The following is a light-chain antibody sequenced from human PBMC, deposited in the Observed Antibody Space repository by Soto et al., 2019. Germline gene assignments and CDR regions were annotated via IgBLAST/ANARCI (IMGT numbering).Light chain of an antibody. Sequence: QSVLTQPASVSGSPGQSITISCTGTSGDVGSYNLVSWYQHHPGKAPKLMIYEGSKRPSGVSNRFSGSKSGSTASLTISGLQAEDEADYYCCSYARSSTYVFGTGNKLTVL. V-gene: IGLV2-23*01. J-gene: IGLJ1*01. CDR1: SGDVGSYNL. CDR3: CSYARSSTYV. CDR2: EGS.